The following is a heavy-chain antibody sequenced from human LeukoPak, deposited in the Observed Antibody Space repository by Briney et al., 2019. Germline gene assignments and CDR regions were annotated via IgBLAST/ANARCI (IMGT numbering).Heavy chain of an antibody. D-gene: IGHD5-24*01. CDR2: MHYDGSEK. CDR1: GFSLIKSD. Sequence: GGSLRLSCALSGFSLIKSDMHWLRQAPGKGREGVACMHYDGSEKRYAHSLTVRFTISRDNSKHTLYLQMNSLRGEDAAVYYCARNRVGFHYADAFDMWGQGTMVTVSS. V-gene: IGHV3-30*02. CDR3: ARNRVGFHYADAFDM. J-gene: IGHJ3*02.